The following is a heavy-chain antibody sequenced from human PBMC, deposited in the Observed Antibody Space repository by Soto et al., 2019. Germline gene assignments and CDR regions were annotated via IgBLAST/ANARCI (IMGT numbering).Heavy chain of an antibody. J-gene: IGHJ5*02. V-gene: IGHV1-69*13. CDR2: IIPIFGTA. CDR1: GGTFSSYA. CDR3: ARDPPLRTNGVPLDP. Sequence: SVKVSCKASGGTFSSYAISWVRQAPGQGLEWMGGIIPIFGTANYAQKFQGRVTITADESTSTAHMELSSLRSEDTAVYYCARDPPLRTNGVPLDPWGQGTLVTVSS. D-gene: IGHD2-8*01.